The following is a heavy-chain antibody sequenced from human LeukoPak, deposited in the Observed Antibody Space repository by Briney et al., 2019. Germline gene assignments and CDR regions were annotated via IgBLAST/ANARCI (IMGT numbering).Heavy chain of an antibody. CDR2: ISWNSGSI. V-gene: IGHV3-9*01. CDR3: AKDSSDYSYGSSVLDY. D-gene: IGHD5-18*01. Sequence: PGRSLRLSCAASGFTFDDYAMHWVRQAPGKGLEWVSGISWNSGSIGYADSVKGRFTISRDNSKNTLYLQMNSLRAEDTAVYYCAKDSSDYSYGSSVLDYWGQGTLVTVSS. CDR1: GFTFDDYA. J-gene: IGHJ4*02.